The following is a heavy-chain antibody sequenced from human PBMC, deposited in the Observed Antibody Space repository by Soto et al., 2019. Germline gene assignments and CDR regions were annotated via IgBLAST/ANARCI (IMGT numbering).Heavy chain of an antibody. J-gene: IGHJ4*02. CDR1: GDSISSYY. CDR3: ARRNPGTTSAYFDY. CDR2: IYTSGTT. Sequence: QVQLQESGPGLVKPSETLSLTCTVSGDSISSYYWTWIRQPAGKGLEWIGRIYTSGTTNYNPSLKRRVTRSVDTSKNQFSLKLASVTAADTAVYYCARRNPGTTSAYFDYWGQGSLVTVSS. D-gene: IGHD1-7*01. V-gene: IGHV4-4*07.